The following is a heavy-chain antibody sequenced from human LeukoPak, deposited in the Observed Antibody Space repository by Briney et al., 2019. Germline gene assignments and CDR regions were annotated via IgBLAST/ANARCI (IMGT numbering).Heavy chain of an antibody. CDR3: ANDRGDSSGYYGEYFQH. J-gene: IGHJ1*01. Sequence: ASVKVSCKASGYTFTSYGISWVRQAPGQGLEWMGWISAYNGNTNYAQKLQGRVTMTTDTSTSTAYMELSSLRSEDTAVYYCANDRGDSSGYYGEYFQHWGQGTLVTVSS. V-gene: IGHV1-18*01. CDR2: ISAYNGNT. CDR1: GYTFTSYG. D-gene: IGHD3-22*01.